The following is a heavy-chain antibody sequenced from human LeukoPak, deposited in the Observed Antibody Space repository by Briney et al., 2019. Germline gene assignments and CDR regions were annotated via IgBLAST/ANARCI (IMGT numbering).Heavy chain of an antibody. CDR3: ARQPFPLRGDHFDF. CDR1: GGSMSPYY. CDR2: TFTSGGT. V-gene: IGHV4-4*09. D-gene: IGHD3-16*01. J-gene: IGHJ4*02. Sequence: SETLSLTCTVSGGSMSPYYWSWIRQTPGKGLEWIGYTFTSGGTNYNPSLKSRVTISVDTSKNQFSLKMTSVTAADTAVYYCARQPFPLRGDHFDFWGQGTLVTVSS.